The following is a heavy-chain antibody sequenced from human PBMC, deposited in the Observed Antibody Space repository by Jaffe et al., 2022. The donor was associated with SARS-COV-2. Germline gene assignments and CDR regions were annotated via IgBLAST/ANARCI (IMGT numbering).Heavy chain of an antibody. CDR1: GGSISSSSYY. V-gene: IGHV4-39*01. J-gene: IGHJ5*02. D-gene: IGHD3-10*01. CDR3: ARRELWFGEHNWFDP. CDR2: IYYSGST. Sequence: QLQLQESGPGLVKPSETLSLTCTVSGGSISSSSYYWGWIRQPPGKGLEWIGSIYYSGSTYYNPSLKSRVTISVDTSKNQFSLKLSSVTAADTAVYYCARRELWFGEHNWFDPWGQGTLVTVSS.